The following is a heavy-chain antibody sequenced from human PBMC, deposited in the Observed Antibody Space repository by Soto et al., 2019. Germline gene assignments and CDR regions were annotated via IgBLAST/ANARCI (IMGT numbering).Heavy chain of an antibody. CDR2: MYCSGST. CDR1: GGSINSCGYY. D-gene: IGHD6-13*01. CDR3: ARGYRQSGYSSSWVFDY. Sequence: QVQLRESGPGLVKPSQTLSLPCTVSGGSINSCGYYWNWIRQHPGKGLEWIGYMYCSGSTYYSPFLRSRVIISADSSESHFSLKLSSVTAAETAVFVCARGYRQSGYSSSWVFDYWGQGTLGNVSS. J-gene: IGHJ4*02. V-gene: IGHV4-31*03.